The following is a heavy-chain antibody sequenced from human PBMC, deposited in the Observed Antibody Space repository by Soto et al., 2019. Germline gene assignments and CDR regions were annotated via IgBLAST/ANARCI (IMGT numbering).Heavy chain of an antibody. CDR1: GGSISSGGYY. D-gene: IGHD2-2*01. CDR2: IYYSGST. Sequence: PSETLSLTCTVSGGSISSGGYYWSWIRRHPGKGLEWIGYIYYSGSTYYNPSLKSRVTISVDTSKNQFSLKLSSVTAADTAVYYCARVGARYCSGTTCPIDYWGQGTLVTVSS. J-gene: IGHJ4*02. CDR3: ARVGARYCSGTTCPIDY. V-gene: IGHV4-31*02.